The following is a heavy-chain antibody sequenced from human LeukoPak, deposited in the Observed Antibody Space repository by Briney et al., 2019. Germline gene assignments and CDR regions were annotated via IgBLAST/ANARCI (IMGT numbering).Heavy chain of an antibody. D-gene: IGHD6-13*01. CDR3: VSLAAPGASCDY. J-gene: IGHJ4*02. CDR1: GYTFTAYY. CDR2: IYTISGDT. Sequence: VASVKDSCQASGYTFTAYYIHSVRPAPGRGVEWMGCIYTISGDTKYAQKLQGRVTLTSDTPIRTRNMELSRLKSHDTHLCYCVSLAAPGASCDYWGEGGLVSVSS. V-gene: IGHV1-2*02.